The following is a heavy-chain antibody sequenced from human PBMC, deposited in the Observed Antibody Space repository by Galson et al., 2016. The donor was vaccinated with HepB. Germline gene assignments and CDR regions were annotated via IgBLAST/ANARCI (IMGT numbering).Heavy chain of an antibody. CDR2: INPSGGST. Sequence: SVKVSCKASGYTFTSYYMHWVRQAPGQGLEWMGIINPSGGSTSYAQKFQGRVTITRDTSANTDNMELSSLRSEDKAVYYCASPRYCIGAACYSRGGFDPWGQGTLVTVSS. D-gene: IGHD2-15*01. V-gene: IGHV1-46*01. CDR3: ASPRYCIGAACYSRGGFDP. CDR1: GYTFTSYY. J-gene: IGHJ5*02.